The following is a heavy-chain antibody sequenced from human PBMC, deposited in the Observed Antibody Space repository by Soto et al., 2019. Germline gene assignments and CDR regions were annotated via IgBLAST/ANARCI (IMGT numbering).Heavy chain of an antibody. CDR2: MSGSGAAT. CDR1: GFTFSSYA. Sequence: EVQLLESGGGLVQPGGSLRLSCAASGFTFSSYAMSWVRQAPGKGLEWVSAMSGSGAATYYADSVKGRFTISRDNSKNTLYLQMNSLRAEDTAVYYCAKELPRFRQWLVRPLDAFDIWGQGTMVTVSS. J-gene: IGHJ3*02. D-gene: IGHD6-19*01. V-gene: IGHV3-23*01. CDR3: AKELPRFRQWLVRPLDAFDI.